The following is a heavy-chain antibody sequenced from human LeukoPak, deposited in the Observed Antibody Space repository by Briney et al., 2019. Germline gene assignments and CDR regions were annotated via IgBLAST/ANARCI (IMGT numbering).Heavy chain of an antibody. V-gene: IGHV1-3*01. J-gene: IGHJ4*02. D-gene: IGHD3-10*01. CDR3: ASRYITMVRGVIITNDY. CDR2: INAGNGNT. Sequence: GASVKVSCKASGYTFTSYAMHWVRQAPGQRLEWMGWINAGNGNTKYSQKFQSRVTITRDTSASTAYMELSSLRSEDTAVYYCASRYITMVRGVIITNDYWGQGTLVTVSS. CDR1: GYTFTSYA.